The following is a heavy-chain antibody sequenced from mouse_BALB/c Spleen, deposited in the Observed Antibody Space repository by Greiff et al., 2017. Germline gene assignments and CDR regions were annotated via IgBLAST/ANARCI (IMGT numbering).Heavy chain of an antibody. Sequence: EVKLMESGGGLVKPGGSLKLSCAASGFTFSSYAMSWVRQTPEKRLEWVATISSGGSYTYYPDSVKGRFTISRDNAKNTLYLQMSSLRSEDTAMYYCARPYDYDTWFAYWGQGTLVTVSA. D-gene: IGHD2-4*01. CDR3: ARPYDYDTWFAY. V-gene: IGHV5-9-3*01. J-gene: IGHJ3*01. CDR2: ISSGGSYT. CDR1: GFTFSSYA.